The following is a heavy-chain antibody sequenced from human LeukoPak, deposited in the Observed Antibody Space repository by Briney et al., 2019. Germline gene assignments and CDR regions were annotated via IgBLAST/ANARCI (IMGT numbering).Heavy chain of an antibody. CDR3: AKDSASITIFGVVIGGYYYYYYMDV. Sequence: GGSLRLSCAASGFTFSSYAMSWVRQAPGKGLEWVSAISGSGGSTYYADSVKGRFTVSRDNSKNTLYLQMNSLRAEDTAVYYCAKDSASITIFGVVIGGYYYYYYMDVWGKGTTVTVS. D-gene: IGHD3-3*01. CDR1: GFTFSSYA. CDR2: ISGSGGST. V-gene: IGHV3-23*01. J-gene: IGHJ6*03.